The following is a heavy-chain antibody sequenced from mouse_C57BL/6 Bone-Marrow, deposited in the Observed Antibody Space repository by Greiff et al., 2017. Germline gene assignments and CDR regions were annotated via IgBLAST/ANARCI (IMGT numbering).Heavy chain of an antibody. Sequence: VQLKESGPELVKPGASVKISCKASGYSFTDYNMNWVKQSNGKSLEWIGVINPNYGTTSYNQKFKGKDTLTVDQSSSTAYMQLNSLTSEDSAVYYCARHEYGSSPYYFDYWGQGTTLTVSS. CDR3: ARHEYGSSPYYFDY. V-gene: IGHV1-39*01. J-gene: IGHJ2*01. CDR1: GYSFTDYN. CDR2: INPNYGTT. D-gene: IGHD1-1*01.